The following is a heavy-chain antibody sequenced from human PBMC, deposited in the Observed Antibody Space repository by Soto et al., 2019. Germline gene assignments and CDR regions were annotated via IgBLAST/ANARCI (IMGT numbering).Heavy chain of an antibody. J-gene: IGHJ4*02. Sequence: SETLSLTCTVSGGSISSGGYYWSWIRQHPGKGLEWIGYIYYSGSTYYNPSLKSRVTISVDTSKNQFSLKLSSVTAADTAVYYCARDRGWNTANLYYFDYWGQGTLVTVSS. D-gene: IGHD5-18*01. V-gene: IGHV4-31*03. CDR3: ARDRGWNTANLYYFDY. CDR1: GGSISSGGYY. CDR2: IYYSGST.